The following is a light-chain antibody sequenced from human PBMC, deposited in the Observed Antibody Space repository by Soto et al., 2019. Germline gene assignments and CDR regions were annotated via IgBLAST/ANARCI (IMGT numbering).Light chain of an antibody. J-gene: IGKJ1*01. Sequence: DIQMTQSPATLSASLGDRVTITCRASQTISNWLAWYQQKPGKAPKLLIYDASTLESGVPSRFRGSGSGTEFTLTISTLQPDDFATYYCQQYNTYTWTFGQGTKVDIK. CDR1: QTISNW. V-gene: IGKV1-5*01. CDR3: QQYNTYTWT. CDR2: DAS.